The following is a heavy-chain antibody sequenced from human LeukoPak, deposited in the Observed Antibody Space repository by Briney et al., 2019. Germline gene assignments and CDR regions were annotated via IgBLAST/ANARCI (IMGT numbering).Heavy chain of an antibody. Sequence: ASVKVSCRASGYTSTGYYMHWVRQAPGQGLEWMGWINPNSGGTNYAQKFQGRVTMTRDTSISTAYMELSRLRSDDTAVYYCARDLTGVEGFDYWGQEPWSPSPQ. CDR2: INPNSGGT. CDR3: ARDLTGVEGFDY. D-gene: IGHD1-14*01. V-gene: IGHV1-2*02. J-gene: IGHJ4*01. CDR1: GYTSTGYY.